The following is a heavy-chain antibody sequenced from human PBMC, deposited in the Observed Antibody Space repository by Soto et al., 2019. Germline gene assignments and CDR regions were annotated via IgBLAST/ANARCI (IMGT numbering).Heavy chain of an antibody. CDR2: TIPTCGTA. D-gene: IGHD5-12*01. Sequence: QVQLVQSGAEVKKPGSSVKVSCKASGGTFSSYAISWVRQAPGQGIEWMGGTIPTCGTADYAHKFQGRLTITADESTSTAYLELSSLSSEDTAVYYCASPPLVATICNYYYGMDVWCQGTTVTVSS. J-gene: IGHJ6*02. CDR1: GGTFSSYA. CDR3: ASPPLVATICNYYYGMDV. V-gene: IGHV1-69*12.